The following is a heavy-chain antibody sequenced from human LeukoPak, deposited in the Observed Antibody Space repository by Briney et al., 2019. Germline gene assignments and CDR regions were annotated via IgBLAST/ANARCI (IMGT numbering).Heavy chain of an antibody. D-gene: IGHD6-13*01. J-gene: IGHJ4*02. Sequence: SETLSLTCTVSGGSISSGDYYWSWIRQPPGKGLEWIGYIHYSGSTYYNPSLKSRVTISVDTSKNQFSLRLSSVTAADTAVYYCARDRPGGSSLDYWGQGTLVTVSS. CDR2: IHYSGST. CDR1: GGSISSGDYY. V-gene: IGHV4-30-4*02. CDR3: ARDRPGGSSLDY.